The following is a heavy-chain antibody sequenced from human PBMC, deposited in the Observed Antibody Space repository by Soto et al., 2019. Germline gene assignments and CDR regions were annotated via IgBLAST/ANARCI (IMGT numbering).Heavy chain of an antibody. CDR2: IYWNDEA. J-gene: IGHJ4*02. V-gene: IGHV2-5*01. CDR1: GFSLSTDAVG. Sequence: QITLEASGPTLVRPTQTLTLTCTVSGFSLSTDAVGVAWIRQPPGKALEWLAIIYWNDEARYKSSLNKRLTSTKGTSKKQVLLTMPDMAPLDTDTYFGVHRIAAPGRTLDYWGQGMLVPVSS. D-gene: IGHD6-13*01. CDR3: VHRIAAPGRTLDY.